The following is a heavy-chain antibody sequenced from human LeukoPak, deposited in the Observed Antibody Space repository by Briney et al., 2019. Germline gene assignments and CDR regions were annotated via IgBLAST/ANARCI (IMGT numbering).Heavy chain of an antibody. J-gene: IGHJ5*02. Sequence: GGSLRLSCAASGFTFSTYWMHWVRQVPGMGLVWVARINSDGGITTYADSVKGRFTISRDNAKNTLYLQMNSLRVEDTAVYYCTRGQPQWLVFNWFDPWGQGTLVTVSS. CDR2: INSDGGIT. CDR3: TRGQPQWLVFNWFDP. V-gene: IGHV3-74*01. D-gene: IGHD6-19*01. CDR1: GFTFSTYW.